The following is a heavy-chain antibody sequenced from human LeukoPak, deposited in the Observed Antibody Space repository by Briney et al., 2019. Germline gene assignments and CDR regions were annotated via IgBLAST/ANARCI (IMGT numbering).Heavy chain of an antibody. CDR1: GYSFTSYW. Sequence: GESLKISCKASGYSFTSYWIGWVRQMPGKGLEWMGIIYPDDSDTTYSPSFQSQVTISADKSISTAYLLWSSMKASDTAMYYCARLVDTTMADYWGQGSLVTVSS. J-gene: IGHJ4*02. D-gene: IGHD5-18*01. CDR3: ARLVDTTMADY. CDR2: IYPDDSDT. V-gene: IGHV5-51*01.